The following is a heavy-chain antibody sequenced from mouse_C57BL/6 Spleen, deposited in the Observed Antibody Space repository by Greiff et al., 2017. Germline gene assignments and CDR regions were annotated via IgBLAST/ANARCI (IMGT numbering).Heavy chain of an antibody. J-gene: IGHJ4*01. CDR3: AREDDYSYAMDY. D-gene: IGHD2-4*01. CDR2: ISYDGSN. CDR1: GYSITSGYY. V-gene: IGHV3-6*01. Sequence: EVKVEESGPGLVKPSQSLSLTCSVTGYSITSGYYWNWIRQFPGNKLEWMGYISYDGSNNYNPSLKNRISITRDTSKNQFFLKLNSVTTEDTATYYCAREDDYSYAMDYWGQGTSVTVSS.